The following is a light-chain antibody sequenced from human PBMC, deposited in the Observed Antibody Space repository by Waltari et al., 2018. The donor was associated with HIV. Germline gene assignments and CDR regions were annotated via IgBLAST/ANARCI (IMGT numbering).Light chain of an antibody. J-gene: IGLJ2*01. Sequence: QSVLTQPPSVSAAPGQKVTISCSGSSSNIGNNFVSWYQQLPGTVPKLLIYDNNKRPSGIPDRFSGSKSGTSATLGITGLQTGDEADYYCGTWDSSLSLVFGGGTKLTVL. CDR3: GTWDSSLSLV. V-gene: IGLV1-51*01. CDR2: DNN. CDR1: SSNIGNNF.